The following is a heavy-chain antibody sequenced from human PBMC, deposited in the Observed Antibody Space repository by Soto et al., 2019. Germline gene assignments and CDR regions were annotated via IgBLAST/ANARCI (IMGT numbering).Heavy chain of an antibody. CDR3: ARALAARPTGDLYYFDY. D-gene: IGHD6-6*01. CDR1: GDSISRGGHY. Sequence: SETLSLTCTVSGDSISRGGHYWSWIRQHPGKGLEWIGYMFYSGSIYYNPSLKSRVIIPVDASKNQSSLKLSSVTAADTAVYYCARALAARPTGDLYYFDYWGQGVLVTVSS. J-gene: IGHJ4*02. CDR2: MFYSGSI. V-gene: IGHV4-31*03.